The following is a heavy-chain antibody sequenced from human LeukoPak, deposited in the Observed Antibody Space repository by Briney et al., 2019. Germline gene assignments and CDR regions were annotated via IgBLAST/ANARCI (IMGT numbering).Heavy chain of an antibody. D-gene: IGHD6-6*01. J-gene: IGHJ6*03. Sequence: ASVKVSCKASGYTFTGYYMHWVRQAPGQGLEWMGWMNPNIGGTNYAQKFQGRVTMTRDTSISTAYMELSRLRSDDTAVYYCATTGEVPGIAARRLYYYYMDVWGKGTTVTVSS. CDR2: MNPNIGGT. V-gene: IGHV1-2*02. CDR3: ATTGEVPGIAARRLYYYYMDV. CDR1: GYTFTGYY.